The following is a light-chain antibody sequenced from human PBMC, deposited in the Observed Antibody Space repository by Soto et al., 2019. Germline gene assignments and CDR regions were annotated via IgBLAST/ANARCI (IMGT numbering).Light chain of an antibody. V-gene: IGKV1-39*01. CDR3: QQGHSTPYT. CDR2: SAS. Sequence: DIQMTQSPYSLSASVGDSVTTTCRASQNIRTYLNWYQQKPGRAPKLLIHSASALPSGVPSRFSGSGAGTEFSLCMSGLQPEDFATYYCQQGHSTPYTCGQGTKVEIK. CDR1: QNIRTY. J-gene: IGKJ2*01.